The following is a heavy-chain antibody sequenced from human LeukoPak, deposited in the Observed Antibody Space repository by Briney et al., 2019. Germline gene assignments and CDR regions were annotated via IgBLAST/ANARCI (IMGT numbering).Heavy chain of an antibody. D-gene: IGHD3-16*02. Sequence: SVKVSCKASGGTFSSYAISWVRQAPGQGLEWMGRIIPILGIANYAQKLQGRVTITADKSTSTAYMELSSLRSEDTAVYYCAVPDMITFGGVIARDAFDIWGQGTMVTVSS. J-gene: IGHJ3*02. V-gene: IGHV1-69*04. CDR2: IIPILGIA. CDR3: AVPDMITFGGVIARDAFDI. CDR1: GGTFSSYA.